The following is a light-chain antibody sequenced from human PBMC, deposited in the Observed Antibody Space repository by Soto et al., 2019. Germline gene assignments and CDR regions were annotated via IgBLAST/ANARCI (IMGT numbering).Light chain of an antibody. Sequence: QSVLTQPRSVSGSPGQSVTISCTGTSSDVGGYNYVSWYQQHPGKDTKLIIYVVSKRPSGVPDSLSGSKSRNTTSLTISGIQAEDEPDSYCCSYAVSYVRVFSGGSELTV. CDR3: CSYAVSYVRV. CDR1: SSDVGGYNY. V-gene: IGLV2-11*01. CDR2: VVS. J-gene: IGLJ3*02.